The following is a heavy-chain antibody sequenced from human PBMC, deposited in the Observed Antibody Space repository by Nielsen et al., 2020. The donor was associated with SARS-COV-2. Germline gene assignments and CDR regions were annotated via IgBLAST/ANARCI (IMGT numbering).Heavy chain of an antibody. D-gene: IGHD2-15*01. CDR2: ISGDSNYI. CDR1: GSTFSAYS. CDR3: TRGFYSQSDC. J-gene: IGHJ4*02. Sequence: GGSLRLSCTGSGSTFSAYSMNWVRQAPGKGLEWVASISGDSNYIFYSELVKGRFTMSRDNGKNSLYLQMNTLRSEDTALYYCTRGFYSQSDCWGQGTLVTVYS. V-gene: IGHV3-21*01.